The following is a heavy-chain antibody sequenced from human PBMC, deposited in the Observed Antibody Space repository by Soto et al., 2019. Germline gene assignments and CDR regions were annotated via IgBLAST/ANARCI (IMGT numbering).Heavy chain of an antibody. CDR2: IYHSGST. J-gene: IGHJ6*02. CDR3: ARVSGSYYYGMDV. D-gene: IGHD1-26*01. V-gene: IGHV4-4*02. Sequence: PSETLSLTCAVSGGSISSSNWWSWVRQPPGKGLEWIGEIYHSGSTNYNPSLKSRVTISVDRSKNQFSLKLSSVTAADTAVYYCARVSGSYYYGMDVWGQGITVTV. CDR1: GGSISSSNW.